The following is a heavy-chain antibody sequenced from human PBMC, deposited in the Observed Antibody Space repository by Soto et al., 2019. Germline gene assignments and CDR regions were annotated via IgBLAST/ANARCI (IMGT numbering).Heavy chain of an antibody. Sequence: SETLSLTCTVSGGSISSGGYYWSWIRQHPGKGLEWIGYIYYSGSTYYNPSLKSRVTISVDTSKNQFSLKLSSVTAADTAVYYCARRTPHQEMVMPLPYYYYYYYMDVWGKGTTVTVSS. CDR3: ARRTPHQEMVMPLPYYYYYYYMDV. D-gene: IGHD3-16*01. CDR2: IYYSGST. V-gene: IGHV4-31*03. CDR1: GGSISSGGYY. J-gene: IGHJ6*03.